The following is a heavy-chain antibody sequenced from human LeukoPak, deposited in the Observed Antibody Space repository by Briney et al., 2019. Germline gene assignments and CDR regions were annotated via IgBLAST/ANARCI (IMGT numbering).Heavy chain of an antibody. CDR3: ARDTDDSYAFDI. CDR2: IIPIFGTA. D-gene: IGHD3-22*01. Sequence: GASVKVSCKASGGTFSSYAIGWVRQAPGQGLEWMGGIIPIFGTANYAQKFQGRVTITADKSTSTAYMELSSLRSEDTAVYYCARDTDDSYAFDIWGQGTMVTVSS. J-gene: IGHJ3*02. V-gene: IGHV1-69*06. CDR1: GGTFSSYA.